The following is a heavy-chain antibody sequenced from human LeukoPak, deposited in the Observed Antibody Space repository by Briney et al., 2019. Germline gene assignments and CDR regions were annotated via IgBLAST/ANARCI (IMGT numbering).Heavy chain of an antibody. CDR3: TREALGFCSGGSCVHWFDP. V-gene: IGHV4-61*01. CDR2: IYYSGST. CDR1: GVSVSSVSNY. Sequence: SETLSLTCTVSGVSVSSVSNYWSWIRQSPGKGLEWIGYIYYSGSTNYNPSLESRVTISVDTSKDQFSLKMRSVTAADTAVYYCTREALGFCSGGSCVHWFDPWGQGTLVTVSS. D-gene: IGHD2-15*01. J-gene: IGHJ5*02.